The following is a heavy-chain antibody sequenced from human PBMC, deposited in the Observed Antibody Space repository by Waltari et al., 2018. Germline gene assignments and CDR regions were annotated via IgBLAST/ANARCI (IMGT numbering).Heavy chain of an antibody. Sequence: QVQLVQSGAEVKKPGASVRVSCKASGYTFISYDINWVRQAPGQGLAWMGWINPNTCAARFAQNFQHRVTMTRSTSETTAYMEISDLTSHDTAVYYCARGDNWNDRLDFWGQGTKVTVSS. J-gene: IGHJ3*01. V-gene: IGHV1-8*01. CDR2: INPNTCAA. D-gene: IGHD1-1*01. CDR3: ARGDNWNDRLDF. CDR1: GYTFISYD.